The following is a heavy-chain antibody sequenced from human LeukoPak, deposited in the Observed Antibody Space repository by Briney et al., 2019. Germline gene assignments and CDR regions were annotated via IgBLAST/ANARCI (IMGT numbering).Heavy chain of an antibody. D-gene: IGHD4-17*01. CDR2: INTNTGNP. CDR3: ARDPETTVTTSVDY. V-gene: IGHV7-4-1*02. Sequence: GASVKVSCKASGYTFNNYAMNWVRQAPGQGLEWMGWINTNTGNPTYAQGFTGRFVFSLDTSVSTAYLQISSLKAEDTAVYYCARDPETTVTTSVDYWGQGTLVTVSS. CDR1: GYTFNNYA. J-gene: IGHJ4*02.